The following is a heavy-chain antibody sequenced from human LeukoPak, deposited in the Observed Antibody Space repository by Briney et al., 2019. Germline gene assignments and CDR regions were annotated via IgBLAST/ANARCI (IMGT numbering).Heavy chain of an antibody. J-gene: IGHJ4*02. CDR3: AKDEGYFDY. V-gene: IGHV3-7*01. CDR1: GFTFSSYW. Sequence: GGSLRLSCAASGFTFSSYWMSWVRQAPGRGLEWVAIIKQDESEEYYVDSVKGRFTISRDNSKNTLYLQMNSLRAEDTAVYYCAKDEGYFDYWGQGTLVTVSS. CDR2: IKQDESEE.